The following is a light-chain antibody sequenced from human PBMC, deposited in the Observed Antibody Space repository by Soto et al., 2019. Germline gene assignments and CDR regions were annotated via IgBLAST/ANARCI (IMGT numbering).Light chain of an antibody. J-gene: IGKJ4*01. CDR3: YQYASSPLT. Sequence: DIVLTQSPGTLSLSSGERATLSCRASQSVRSNYLAWYQKKPGQAPRLLIYGASSRATGIPDWFGGSGSGTDLSLTISRREPEDFSVYYCYQYASSPLTFGGGTKVEIK. CDR2: GAS. V-gene: IGKV3-20*01. CDR1: QSVRSNY.